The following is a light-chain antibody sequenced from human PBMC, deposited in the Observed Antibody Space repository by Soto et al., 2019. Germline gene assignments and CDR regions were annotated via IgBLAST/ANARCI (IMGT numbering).Light chain of an antibody. CDR2: DVS. V-gene: IGLV2-11*01. CDR3: CSYAGSYTVI. CDR1: TSDVGGYNY. Sequence: QSVLTQPRSVSGSPGQSVTLSCTGATSDVGGYNYVSWYQQHPGKAPKLMIYDVSKRPSEVPDRFSGSKSGNTASLTISGLQAGDEADYYCCSYAGSYTVIFGGGTQLTVL. J-gene: IGLJ2*01.